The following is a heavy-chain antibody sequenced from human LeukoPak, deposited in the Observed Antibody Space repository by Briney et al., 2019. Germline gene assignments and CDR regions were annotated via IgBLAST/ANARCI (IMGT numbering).Heavy chain of an antibody. CDR1: GFTFSGYN. J-gene: IGHJ3*01. CDR2: ISSSGSFM. Sequence: GGSLRLFCAASGFTFSGYNMNWVRQAPGKGLEWVSFISSSGSFMYYADSLKGRFTVSRDNAKNSLFLQMNSLRAEDTAVYYCARNYYDNTGYYRDAFDVWGQGTMVTVSS. CDR3: ARNYYDNTGYYRDAFDV. D-gene: IGHD3-22*01. V-gene: IGHV3-21*01.